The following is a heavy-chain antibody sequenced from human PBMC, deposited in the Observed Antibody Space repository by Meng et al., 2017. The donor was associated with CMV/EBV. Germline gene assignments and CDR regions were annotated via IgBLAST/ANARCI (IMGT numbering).Heavy chain of an antibody. CDR2: ISSSSSYI. V-gene: IGHV3-21*01. Sequence: GGSLRLSCAASGFTFSSYSMNWVRQAPGKGPEWVSSISSSSSYIYYADSVKGRFTISRDNAKNSLYLQMNSLRAEDTAVYYCARDSLYGGYYYGMDVWGQGTTVTVSS. CDR1: GFTFSSYS. D-gene: IGHD2/OR15-2a*01. J-gene: IGHJ6*02. CDR3: ARDSLYGGYYYGMDV.